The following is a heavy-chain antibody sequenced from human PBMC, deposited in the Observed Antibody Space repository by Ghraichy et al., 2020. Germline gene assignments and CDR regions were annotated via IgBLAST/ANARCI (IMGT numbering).Heavy chain of an antibody. J-gene: IGHJ4*02. D-gene: IGHD1-26*01. Sequence: TLSLTCTVSGGSISSRGSYWGWVRQPPGNGLEWIVSISHSGSTYYNSSLKSRVTISVDTSKNQFSLKLSSVTAADTAVYFCARSRSNSWFDYWGQGTLVSVSS. CDR2: ISHSGST. V-gene: IGHV4-39*01. CDR1: GGSISSRGSY. CDR3: ARSRSNSWFDY.